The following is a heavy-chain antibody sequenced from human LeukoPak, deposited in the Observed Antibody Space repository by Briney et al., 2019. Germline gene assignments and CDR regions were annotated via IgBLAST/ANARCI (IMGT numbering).Heavy chain of an antibody. V-gene: IGHV4-31*03. J-gene: IGHJ1*01. CDR2: IYYSGST. CDR3: ARVAGDYGPGYFQH. D-gene: IGHD4-17*01. Sequence: PSQTVSLTCTDSGGSISSGGYYWSWIRQHPGKGLEWIGYIYYSGSTYYNPSLKSRVTISVDTSKNQFSLKLSSVTAADTAVYYCARVAGDYGPGYFQHWGQGTLVTVSS. CDR1: GGSISSGGYY.